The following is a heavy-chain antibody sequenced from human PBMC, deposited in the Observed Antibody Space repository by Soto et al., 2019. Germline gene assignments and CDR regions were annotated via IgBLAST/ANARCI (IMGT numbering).Heavy chain of an antibody. CDR3: ARDFFDSSDYTTNWFDP. CDR2: IFYSGFT. J-gene: IGHJ5*02. Sequence: PSETLSLTCTVSGHSISSSNYYWGWIRQPPGKGLEWIGSIFYSGFTYYNPSLKSRVTISVDRSKTQFSLKLTSVTAADAALYYCARDFFDSSDYTTNWFDPWGQGTLVTVSS. V-gene: IGHV4-39*01. CDR1: GHSISSSNYY. D-gene: IGHD3-22*01.